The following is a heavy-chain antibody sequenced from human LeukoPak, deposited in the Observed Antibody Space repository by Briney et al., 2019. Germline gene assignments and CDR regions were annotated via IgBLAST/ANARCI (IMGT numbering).Heavy chain of an antibody. Sequence: SETLSLTCTVSGGSISSDYWSWIRQPPGKELEWIGFIYYSGSTSYNPSLKSRVTISIDTSKNQFSLKLSSVTAADTAVYYCASLGLEYWGQGTLVTVSS. J-gene: IGHJ4*02. V-gene: IGHV4-59*01. CDR3: ASLGLEY. D-gene: IGHD3-3*01. CDR1: GGSISSDY. CDR2: IYYSGST.